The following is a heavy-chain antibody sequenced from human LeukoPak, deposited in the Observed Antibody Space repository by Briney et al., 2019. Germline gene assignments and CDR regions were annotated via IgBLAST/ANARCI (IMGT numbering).Heavy chain of an antibody. V-gene: IGHV3-23*01. D-gene: IGHD3-3*01. Sequence: GGSLRLSCAASGFTFSSYGMSWVRQAPGKGLEWVSAISGSGGSTYYADSVKGRFTISRDNSKNTLYLQMNSLRAEDTAVYYCAKGSITIFGVVISSYMGVWGKGTTVTVSS. CDR3: AKGSITIFGVVISSYMGV. CDR2: ISGSGGST. CDR1: GFTFSSYG. J-gene: IGHJ6*03.